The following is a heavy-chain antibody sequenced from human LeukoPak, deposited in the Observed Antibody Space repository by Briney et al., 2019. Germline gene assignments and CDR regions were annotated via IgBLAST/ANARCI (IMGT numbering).Heavy chain of an antibody. Sequence: ASVKVSCKASGYTFTSYGISWVRQAPGQGLEWMGWISAYNGNTNYAQKLQGRVTMTSDTSTSTAYMELRSLRSDDTAVYYCARGVRIAVAGYIDYWGQGTLVTVSS. CDR2: ISAYNGNT. CDR1: GYTFTSYG. J-gene: IGHJ4*02. V-gene: IGHV1-18*01. D-gene: IGHD6-19*01. CDR3: ARGVRIAVAGYIDY.